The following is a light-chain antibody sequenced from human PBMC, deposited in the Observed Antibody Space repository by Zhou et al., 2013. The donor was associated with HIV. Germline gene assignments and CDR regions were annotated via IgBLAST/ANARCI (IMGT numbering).Light chain of an antibody. Sequence: EIVLTQSPGTLSLSPGERATLSCRASQSLGSNLAWYQQKPGQAPRLLIYDASTRATDIPARFSGSGSGTEFTLTINGLQSEDFAVYYCQQYNKWPPCRFGPGDQAGDQT. CDR1: QSLGSN. CDR3: QQYNKWPPCR. J-gene: IGKJ2*04. CDR2: DAS. V-gene: IGKV3-15*01.